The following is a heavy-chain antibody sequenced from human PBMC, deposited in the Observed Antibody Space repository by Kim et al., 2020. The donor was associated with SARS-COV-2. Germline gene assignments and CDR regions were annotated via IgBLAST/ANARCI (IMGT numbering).Heavy chain of an antibody. J-gene: IGHJ4*02. D-gene: IGHD2-8*01. CDR2: TT. Sequence: TTEYAASVKGRFTISRDDSKSIAYLQMNSLKTEDTAVYYCTRDCQWVFDYWGQGTLVTVSS. CDR3: TRDCQWVFDY. V-gene: IGHV3-49*02.